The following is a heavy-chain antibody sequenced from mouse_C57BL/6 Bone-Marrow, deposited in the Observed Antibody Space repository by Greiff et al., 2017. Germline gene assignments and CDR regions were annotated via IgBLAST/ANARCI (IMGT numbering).Heavy chain of an antibody. V-gene: IGHV6-3*01. J-gene: IGHJ2*01. Sequence: EVKVEESGGGLVQPGGSMKLSCVASGFTFSNYWMNWVRQSPETGLEWVAQIRLKSDNYATHYAESVKGRFTISRDDSKSSVYLQMNNLRAEDTGIYYCTVGAYWGQGTTLTVSS. CDR3: TVGAY. D-gene: IGHD3-1*01. CDR1: GFTFSNYW. CDR2: IRLKSDNYAT.